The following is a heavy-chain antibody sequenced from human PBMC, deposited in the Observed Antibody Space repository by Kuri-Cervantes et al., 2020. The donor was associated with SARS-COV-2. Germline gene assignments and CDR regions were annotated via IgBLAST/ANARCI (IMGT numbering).Heavy chain of an antibody. CDR3: ARDPNYDSSGYYGLTFDY. CDR1: GYTFTCYG. D-gene: IGHD3-22*01. CDR2: ISAYNGNT. V-gene: IGHV1-18*01. Sequence: ASVKVSCKASGYTFTCYGISWVRQAPGQGLEWMGWISAYNGNTNYAQKLQGRVTMTTDTSTSTAYMEPRSLRSDDTAVYYCARDPNYDSSGYYGLTFDYWGQGTLVTVSS. J-gene: IGHJ4*02.